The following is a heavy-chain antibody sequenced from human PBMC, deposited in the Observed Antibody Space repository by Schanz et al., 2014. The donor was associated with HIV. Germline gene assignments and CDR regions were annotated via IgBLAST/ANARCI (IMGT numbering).Heavy chain of an antibody. D-gene: IGHD2-15*01. V-gene: IGHV4-4*07. CDR2: IHATGST. CDR1: GGSIGNYY. J-gene: IGHJ6*02. Sequence: LCGGSIGNYYWSWVRQPAGKGLEWIGRIHATGSTSYSPSLKSRVTVSVDTSQNQISLNLSSVTAADTAVYYCARAFCSGGSCFAGYGLDVWGQGTTVTVSS. CDR3: ARAFCSGGSCFAGYGLDV.